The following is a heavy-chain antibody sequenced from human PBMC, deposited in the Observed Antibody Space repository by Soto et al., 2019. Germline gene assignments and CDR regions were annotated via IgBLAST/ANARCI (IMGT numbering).Heavy chain of an antibody. V-gene: IGHV3-23*01. CDR2: ISGSGGST. Sequence: EVQLLDSGGGLVQPGGSLRLSCAASGFTFSNYAMNWVRQAPGKGLDWVSAISGSGGSTYYADSVKGRFTISRDNSKNTLYLQMSSLRAEDTAVYYCAKGPFGSGYDLDYWGQRTQVTVSP. CDR1: GFTFSNYA. J-gene: IGHJ4*02. CDR3: AKGPFGSGYDLDY. D-gene: IGHD5-12*01.